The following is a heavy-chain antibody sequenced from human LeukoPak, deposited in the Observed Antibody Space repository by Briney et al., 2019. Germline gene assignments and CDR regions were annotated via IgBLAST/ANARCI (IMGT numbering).Heavy chain of an antibody. J-gene: IGHJ5*02. D-gene: IGHD3-22*01. CDR2: IRQDGGEK. CDR3: ARGRYYYDSSGYYPMGFGP. CDR1: GFTFSSYW. V-gene: IGHV3-7*03. Sequence: AGGSLRLSCAASGFTFSSYWMTWVRQAPGKGLEWVANIRQDGGEKYYVDSAKGRFTISRDNAKNSLYLQMNSLRAEDTAVYYCARGRYYYDSSGYYPMGFGPWGQGTLVTVSS.